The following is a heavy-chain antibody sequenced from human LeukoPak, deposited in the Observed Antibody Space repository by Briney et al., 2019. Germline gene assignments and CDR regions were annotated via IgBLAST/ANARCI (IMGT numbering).Heavy chain of an antibody. V-gene: IGHV4-61*01. CDR3: ARDRGAAAGDLDY. J-gene: IGHJ4*02. CDR2: IYYSGST. Sequence: PSETLSLTCTVSGGSISSSSYYWGWIRQPPGKGLEWIGYIYYSGSTNYNPSLKSRVTISVDTSKNQFSLKLSSVTAADTAVYYCARDRGAAAGDLDYWGQGTLVTVSS. CDR1: GGSISSSSYY. D-gene: IGHD6-13*01.